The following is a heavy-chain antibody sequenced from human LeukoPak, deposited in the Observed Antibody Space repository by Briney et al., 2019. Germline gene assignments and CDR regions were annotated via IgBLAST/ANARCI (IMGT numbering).Heavy chain of an antibody. J-gene: IGHJ4*02. Sequence: SQTLSLTCVVSGDSVSNNNAAWNWIRQSPSGGLEWLGRTYSRSKWYNDYAVSVKSRITIRPDTSKNQFSLQLSSVTPDDTAVYFCARDIIAVGGFDFWGQGTLVTVSS. D-gene: IGHD2-15*01. CDR3: ARDIIAVGGFDF. CDR1: GDSVSNNNAA. CDR2: TYSRSKWYN. V-gene: IGHV6-1*01.